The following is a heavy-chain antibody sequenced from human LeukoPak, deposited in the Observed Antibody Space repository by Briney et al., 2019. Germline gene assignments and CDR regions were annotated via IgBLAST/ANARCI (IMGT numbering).Heavy chain of an antibody. V-gene: IGHV1-8*03. Sequence: ASVKVSCKVSGYTLTELSMHWVRQATGQGLEWMGWMNPNSGNTGYAQKFQGRVTITRNTSISTAYMELSSLRSEDTAVYYYARVGGPYYYYMDVWGKGTTVTVSS. CDR2: MNPNSGNT. CDR3: ARVGGPYYYYMDV. CDR1: GYTLTELS. J-gene: IGHJ6*03.